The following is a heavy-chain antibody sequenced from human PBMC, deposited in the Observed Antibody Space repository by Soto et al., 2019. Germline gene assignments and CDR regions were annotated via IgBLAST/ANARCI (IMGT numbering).Heavy chain of an antibody. V-gene: IGHV1-18*01. Sequence: QVQLVQSGAEVKKPGASVKVSCKASGYTFTNFGIRWVRQAPGQVLEWMGWISAYNGNTNYAQNFQVRVTMTTDTSTSTAHLELRSLSSDVTAGYYCARGGTPIDSWGQGTLVTVSS. J-gene: IGHJ4*02. CDR3: ARGGTPIDS. D-gene: IGHD3-16*01. CDR1: GYTFTNFG. CDR2: ISAYNGNT.